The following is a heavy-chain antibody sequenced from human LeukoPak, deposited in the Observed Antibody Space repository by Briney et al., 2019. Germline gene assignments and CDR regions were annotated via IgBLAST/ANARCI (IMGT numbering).Heavy chain of an antibody. V-gene: IGHV3-64*01. J-gene: IGHJ2*01. CDR2: ISSDGGST. CDR1: GIIFSNYA. Sequence: GGSLRLSCAASGIIFSNYAMHWVRQGPGKGLECISTISSDGGSTYYANSVKGRFTISRDNSRNTLYLQMGSLRAEDMAVYYCARGRQGAKTRYFDLWGRGTRVTVSS. CDR3: ARGRQGAKTRYFDL. D-gene: IGHD1-26*01.